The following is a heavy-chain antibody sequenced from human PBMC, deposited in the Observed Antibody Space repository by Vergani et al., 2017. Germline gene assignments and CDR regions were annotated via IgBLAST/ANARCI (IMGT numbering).Heavy chain of an antibody. CDR1: GGSISSSSYY. D-gene: IGHD5-18*01. V-gene: IGHV4-39*01. Sequence: QLQLQESGPGLVKPSETLSLTCTVSGGSISSSSYYWGWIRQPPGKGLEWIGSIYYSGSTYYNPSLKSRVTISVDTSKNQFSLKLSSVTAADTAVYYCARARYSYRYYYYYYGMDVWGQGTTATVSS. CDR3: ARARYSYRYYYYYYGMDV. CDR2: IYYSGST. J-gene: IGHJ6*02.